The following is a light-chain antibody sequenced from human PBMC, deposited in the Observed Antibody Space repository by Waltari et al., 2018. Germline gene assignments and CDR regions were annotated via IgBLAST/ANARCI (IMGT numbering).Light chain of an antibody. CDR3: QQYNSWPPRYT. CDR2: GAS. V-gene: IGKV3-15*01. J-gene: IGKJ2*01. CDR1: QSVSSN. Sequence: EIVLTQSPATLSVSPGERATLSCRASQSVSSNLAWYQHKPGQPPSLLTYGASARATGIPARFNGSGSGTEFTLTISSLQSEDFAVYYCQQYNSWPPRYTFGQGTNLESK.